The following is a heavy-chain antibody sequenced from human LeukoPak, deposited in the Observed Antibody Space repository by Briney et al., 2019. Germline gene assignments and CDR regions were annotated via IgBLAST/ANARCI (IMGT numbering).Heavy chain of an antibody. CDR3: ARDARKRYCSDSNCYSDPQPIDYYYYYYMDV. V-gene: IGHV1-69*06. Sequence: GASVKVSCKASGVTFNTIAINWVRQAPGQGLEWMGGIIPVFGRSHYTQKFQGRVTFTADTSTSTVYMEMRSLRSEDTALYFCARDARKRYCSDSNCYSDPQPIDYYYYYYMDVWGKGTMVTVS. D-gene: IGHD2-2*02. CDR1: GVTFNTIA. J-gene: IGHJ6*03. CDR2: IIPVFGRS.